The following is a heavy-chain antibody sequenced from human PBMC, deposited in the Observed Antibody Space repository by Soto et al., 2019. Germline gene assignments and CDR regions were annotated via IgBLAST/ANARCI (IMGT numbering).Heavy chain of an antibody. J-gene: IGHJ4*02. Sequence: GGSLRLSCAAFGFTFSSSAMGGCRRAPGKGLEGGSAISGSGGSTYYADSAKGRFTISRDNSKNTLYLQMNSLRAEDTGVYYCAADKAFDYWGQGTLVTVSS. CDR1: GFTFSSSA. V-gene: IGHV3-23*01. CDR3: AADKAFDY. CDR2: ISGSGGST.